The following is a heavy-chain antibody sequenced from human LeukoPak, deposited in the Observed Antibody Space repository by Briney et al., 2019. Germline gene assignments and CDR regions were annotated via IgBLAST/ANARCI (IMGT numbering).Heavy chain of an antibody. CDR1: GGSISSDSFY. V-gene: IGHV4-39*01. J-gene: IGHJ4*02. Sequence: SETLSLTCSVSGGSISSDSFYWGWIRQPPGKGLEWIGSMYYSGSTYYNPSLESRVTISVDTSKNQFSLKLSSVTAADTAVYYCARWTKNYFDYWGQGTLVTVSS. CDR2: MYYSGST. D-gene: IGHD3/OR15-3a*01. CDR3: ARWTKNYFDY.